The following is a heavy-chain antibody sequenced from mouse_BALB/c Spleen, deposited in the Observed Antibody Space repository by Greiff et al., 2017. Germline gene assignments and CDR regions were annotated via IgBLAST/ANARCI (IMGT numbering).Heavy chain of an antibody. Sequence: EVQLVESGGGLVQPGGSLKLSCAASGFTFSSYTMSWVRQTPEKRLEWVAYISNGGGSTYYPDTVKGRFTISRDNAKNTLYLQMSSLKSEDTAMYYCARLYIAMDYWGQGTSVTVSS. CDR3: ARLYIAMDY. J-gene: IGHJ4*01. D-gene: IGHD1-3*01. V-gene: IGHV5-12-2*01. CDR1: GFTFSSYT. CDR2: ISNGGGST.